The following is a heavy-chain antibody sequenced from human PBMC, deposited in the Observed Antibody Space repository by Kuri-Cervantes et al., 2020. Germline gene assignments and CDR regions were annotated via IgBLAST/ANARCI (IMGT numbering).Heavy chain of an antibody. J-gene: IGHJ6*02. CDR1: GYTFTGYY. CDR3: AREREIYSGSYYYYGMDV. V-gene: IGHV1-3*02. CDR2: SNAGNGNT. Sequence: ASVKVSCKASGYTFTGYYMHWVRQAPGQGLEWMGWSNAGNGNTKYSQEFQGRVTITRDTSASTAYMELSSLRSEDMAVYYCAREREIYSGSYYYYGMDVWGQGTTVTVSS. D-gene: IGHD1-26*01.